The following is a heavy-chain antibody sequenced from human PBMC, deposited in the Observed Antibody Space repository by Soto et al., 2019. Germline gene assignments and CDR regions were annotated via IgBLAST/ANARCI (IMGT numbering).Heavy chain of an antibody. CDR3: ARPAEDAFDI. Sequence: SETLSLTCTVSGGSISSSSYYWGWIRQPPGKGLEWIGGIYYSGSTYYNPSLKSRVPISVDTSKNQFSLKLSSVTAADTAVYYCARPAEDAFDIWGQGTMVTVSS. J-gene: IGHJ3*02. V-gene: IGHV4-39*01. CDR1: GGSISSSSYY. CDR2: IYYSGST.